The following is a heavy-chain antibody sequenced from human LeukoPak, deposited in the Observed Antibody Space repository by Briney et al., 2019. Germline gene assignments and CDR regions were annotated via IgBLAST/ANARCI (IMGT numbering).Heavy chain of an antibody. CDR1: GFTFSSYW. CDR3: ASRREDTAMGYYYYYMDV. CDR2: INSDGSST. Sequence: GGSPRLSCAASGFTFSSYWMHWVRQAPGKGLVWVSRINSDGSSTSYADSVKGRFTISRDNAKNTLYLQMNSLRAEDTALYYCASRREDTAMGYYYYYMDVRGKGTTVTVSS. D-gene: IGHD5-18*01. V-gene: IGHV3-74*01. J-gene: IGHJ6*03.